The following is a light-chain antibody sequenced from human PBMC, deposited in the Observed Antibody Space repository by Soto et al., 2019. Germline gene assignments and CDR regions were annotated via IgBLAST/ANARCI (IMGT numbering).Light chain of an antibody. J-gene: IGKJ1*01. Sequence: EIVLTQSPGTLSLSPGDRATLSCRASQSVSTNNFAWYQQRPGQAPRLLIYGASSRATGIPDRFSGSGSGTGFTLTISRLEPEDFAVYYCQQFDNSLWTFGQGTKVDIK. CDR3: QQFDNSLWT. V-gene: IGKV3-20*01. CDR1: QSVSTNN. CDR2: GAS.